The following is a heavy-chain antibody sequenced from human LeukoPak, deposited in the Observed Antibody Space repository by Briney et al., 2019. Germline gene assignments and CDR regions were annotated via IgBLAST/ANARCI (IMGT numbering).Heavy chain of an antibody. CDR1: GFTFSSYS. CDR2: ISSSSYI. Sequence: GGSLRLSCAASGFTFSSYSMNWVRQAPGKGLEWVSSISSSSYIYYADSVKGRFTISRDNAKNSLYLQMNSLRAEDTAVYYCARVGESYDILTGPFDYWGQGTLVTVSS. D-gene: IGHD3-9*01. CDR3: ARVGESYDILTGPFDY. V-gene: IGHV3-21*01. J-gene: IGHJ4*02.